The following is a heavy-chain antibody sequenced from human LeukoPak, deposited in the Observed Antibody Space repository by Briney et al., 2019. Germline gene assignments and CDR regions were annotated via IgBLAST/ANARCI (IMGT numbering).Heavy chain of an antibody. Sequence: SGGSLRLSCAASGFTFSSYEMNWVRQAPGKGLEWVSSISSSSSYIYYADSVKGRFTISRDNARNSVYLQMNSLRAEDRAVYYCARDPAARSGNYSYHGMDVWGLGTTVTVSS. V-gene: IGHV3-21*01. J-gene: IGHJ6*02. CDR3: ARDPAARSGNYSYHGMDV. D-gene: IGHD1-26*01. CDR2: ISSSSSYI. CDR1: GFTFSSYE.